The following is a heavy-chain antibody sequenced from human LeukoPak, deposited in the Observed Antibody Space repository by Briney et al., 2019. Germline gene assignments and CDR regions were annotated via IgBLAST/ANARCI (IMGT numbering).Heavy chain of an antibody. CDR2: ISGDGGST. V-gene: IGHV3-43*02. CDR3: AEDRAEYFQH. CDR1: GFTFDDYA. Sequence: GGSLRLSCAASGFTFDDYAMHWVRQAPGKGLEWVSLISGDGGSTYYADSVKGRFTISRDNSKNSLYLQMNSLRTEDTALYYCAEDRAEYFQHWGQGTLVTVSS. J-gene: IGHJ1*01.